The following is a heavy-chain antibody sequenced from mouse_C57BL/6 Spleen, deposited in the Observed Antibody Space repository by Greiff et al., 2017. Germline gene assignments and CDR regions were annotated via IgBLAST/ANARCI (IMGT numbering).Heavy chain of an antibody. CDR3: TRTYYSNYWYFDV. V-gene: IGHV1-5*01. CDR2: IYPGNSDT. J-gene: IGHJ1*03. Sequence: RPGQGLEWIGAIYPGNSDTSYNQKFKGKAKLTAVTSASTAYMELSSLTNEDSAVYYCTRTYYSNYWYFDVWGTGTTVTVSS. D-gene: IGHD2-5*01.